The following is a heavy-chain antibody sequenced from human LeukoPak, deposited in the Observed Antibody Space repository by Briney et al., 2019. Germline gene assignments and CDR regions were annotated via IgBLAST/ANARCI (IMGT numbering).Heavy chain of an antibody. Sequence: GGSLRLSCVASGFTFSSYWMHWVRQDPRKGLVWVSRINGDGRNINYADSVKGRFTISRDNAKNTLYLQMNTLRVEDTAVYYCTRDLMDYDVSTGLHHYYMDVWGQGTTVTVSS. CDR1: GFTFSSYW. V-gene: IGHV3-74*01. D-gene: IGHD3-9*01. J-gene: IGHJ6*02. CDR2: INGDGRNI. CDR3: TRDLMDYDVSTGLHHYYMDV.